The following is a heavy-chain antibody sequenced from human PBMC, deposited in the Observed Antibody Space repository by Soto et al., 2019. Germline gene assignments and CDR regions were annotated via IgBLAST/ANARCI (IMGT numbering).Heavy chain of an antibody. D-gene: IGHD1-26*01. CDR3: ARSRNSAVADSFDF. Sequence: GGSLRLSCAASGFSFRNYAIHWVRQAPGKGLEWVAVISRDGSHKYYLDSVKGRFTISRDNSKDTVSLLMNSLRDDDSAMYYCARSRNSAVADSFDFWGQGTLVTVSS. V-gene: IGHV3-30*04. J-gene: IGHJ4*02. CDR1: GFSFRNYA. CDR2: ISRDGSHK.